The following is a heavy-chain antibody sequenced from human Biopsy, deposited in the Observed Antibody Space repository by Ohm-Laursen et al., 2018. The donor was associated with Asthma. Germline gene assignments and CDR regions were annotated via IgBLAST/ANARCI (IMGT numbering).Heavy chain of an antibody. Sequence: SETLSLTCTVSGGSITSYYWSRIRQPPGKALEWLGYIYHSGTTNYNPSLKSRVTMSLDTSKNQFSLRLTSVTPADTAVYYCARLADCSGGACYSYGWFDPWGQGTRVTVSS. V-gene: IGHV4-59*01. CDR3: ARLADCSGGACYSYGWFDP. D-gene: IGHD2-15*01. CDR1: GGSITSYY. J-gene: IGHJ5*02. CDR2: IYHSGTT.